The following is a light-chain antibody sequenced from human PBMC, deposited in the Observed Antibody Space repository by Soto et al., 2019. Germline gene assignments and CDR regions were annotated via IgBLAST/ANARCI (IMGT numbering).Light chain of an antibody. V-gene: IGKV3-20*01. J-gene: IGKJ1*01. CDR3: QQYGSSPWT. CDR2: GAS. Sequence: EIVLTQSPGTLSLSPGERATLSCRASQSVSSSYLAWYQQKPGQAPRLLIYGASSRATGIPDRFSGSGSGTDFTLTIRRLEPEDFVVYYCQQYGSSPWTFGQGTKVDI. CDR1: QSVSSSY.